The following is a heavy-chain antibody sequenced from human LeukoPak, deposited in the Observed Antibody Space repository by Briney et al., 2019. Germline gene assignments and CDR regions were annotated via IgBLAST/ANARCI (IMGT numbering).Heavy chain of an antibody. CDR2: ISGSGGTT. CDR3: AKAGRGYYYDSSGFPDY. Sequence: GSLRLSCAAPGFTFSSYAMTWVRQAPGKGLEWVSAISGSGGTTYYADSVKGRFTISRDNSKNTLYLQMNSLRAEDTAVYYCAKAGRGYYYDSSGFPDYWGQGTLVPVSS. D-gene: IGHD3-22*01. J-gene: IGHJ4*02. CDR1: GFTFSSYA. V-gene: IGHV3-23*01.